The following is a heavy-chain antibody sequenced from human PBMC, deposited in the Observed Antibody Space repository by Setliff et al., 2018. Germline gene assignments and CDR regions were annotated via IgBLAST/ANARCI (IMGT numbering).Heavy chain of an antibody. V-gene: IGHV4-59*01. Sequence: SETLSLTCTVSSGSIINYYWSWIRQPPGKGLESIGYIQKSGSTNYNPSLMSRVSISVDTSKNQFSLKLRSVTAADTAVYYCARLSWNGLRYYGLDVWGQGTTVTVSS. J-gene: IGHJ6*02. CDR2: IQKSGST. CDR3: ARLSWNGLRYYGLDV. CDR1: SGSIINYY. D-gene: IGHD3-3*01.